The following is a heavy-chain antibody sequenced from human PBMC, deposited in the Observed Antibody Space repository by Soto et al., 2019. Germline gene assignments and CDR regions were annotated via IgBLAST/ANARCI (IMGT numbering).Heavy chain of an antibody. J-gene: IGHJ4*02. Sequence: SLSLSCPASGFTFSDYYMSWIRQAPVKGLEWVSYISISGSTIYYADSVKGRFTISRDNAKSSLYLQMNSLRAEDTAVYFCAETPPIPGILSYCVQGTLVTVSS. CDR1: GFTFSDYY. CDR2: ISISGSTI. V-gene: IGHV3-11*01. CDR3: AETPPIPGILSY.